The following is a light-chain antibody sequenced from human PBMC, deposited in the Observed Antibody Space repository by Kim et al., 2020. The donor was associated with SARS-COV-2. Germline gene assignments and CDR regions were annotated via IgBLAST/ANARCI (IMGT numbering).Light chain of an antibody. CDR3: QAWDSSTENV. CDR1: KLGDKY. CDR2: QDS. V-gene: IGLV3-1*01. J-gene: IGLJ1*01. Sequence: SYELTQPPSVSVSPGQTASITCSGDKLGDKYACWYQQKPGQSPVLVIYQDSKRPSGIPERFSGSNSGNTATLTISGTQAMDEADYYCQAWDSSTENVFGTGTKVPGL.